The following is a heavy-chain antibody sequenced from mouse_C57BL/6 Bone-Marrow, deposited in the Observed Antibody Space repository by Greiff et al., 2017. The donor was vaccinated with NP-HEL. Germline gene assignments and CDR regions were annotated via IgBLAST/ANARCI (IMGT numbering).Heavy chain of an antibody. J-gene: IGHJ3*01. V-gene: IGHV1-74*01. D-gene: IGHD3-2*02. CDR3: AIRDSSGPAWFAY. CDR2: IHPSDSDT. CDR1: GYTFTSYW. Sequence: QVQLQQPGAELVKPGASVKVSCKASGYTFTSYWMHWVKQRPGQGLEWIGRIHPSDSDTNYNQKFKGKPTLTVDKSSSTAYMQLSSLTSEDSAVYYCAIRDSSGPAWFAYWGQGTLVTVSA.